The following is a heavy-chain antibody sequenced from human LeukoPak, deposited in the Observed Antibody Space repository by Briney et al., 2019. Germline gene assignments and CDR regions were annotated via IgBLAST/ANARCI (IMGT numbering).Heavy chain of an antibody. Sequence: PGGSLRLSCAASGFTFSNAWMSWVRQAPGKGLEWVGRIKSKTDGGTTDYAAPVKGRFTISRDDSKNTLYLQMNSLKTEDTAVYYCTTEFTDFWSGYLDYWGQGTLVTVSS. CDR1: GFTFSNAW. CDR3: TTEFTDFWSGYLDY. CDR2: IKSKTDGGTT. J-gene: IGHJ4*02. D-gene: IGHD3-3*01. V-gene: IGHV3-15*01.